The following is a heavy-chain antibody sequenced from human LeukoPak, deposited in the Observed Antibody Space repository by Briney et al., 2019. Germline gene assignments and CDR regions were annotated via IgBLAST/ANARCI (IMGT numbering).Heavy chain of an antibody. J-gene: IGHJ3*02. V-gene: IGHV4-59*12. CDR2: IYYSGST. CDR1: GGSISSYY. CDR3: ARDIGFVVLMVYPAFDI. Sequence: SETLSLTCTVSGGSISSYYWSWIRQPPGKGLEWIGYIYYSGSTNYNPSLKSRVTISVDTSKNQFSLKLSSVTAADTAVYYCARDIGFVVLMVYPAFDIWGQGTMVTVSS. D-gene: IGHD2-8*01.